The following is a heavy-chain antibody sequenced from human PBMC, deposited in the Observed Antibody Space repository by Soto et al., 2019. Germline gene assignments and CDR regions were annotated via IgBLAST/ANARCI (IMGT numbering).Heavy chain of an antibody. V-gene: IGHV3-33*01. CDR3: ARDSGIAAAGTPFYYYYGMDV. D-gene: IGHD6-13*01. Sequence: ESGGGVVQPGRSLRLSCAASGFTFSSYGMHWVRQAPGKGLEWVAVIWYDGSNKYYADSVKGRFTISRDNSKNTLYLQMNSLRAEDTAVYYCARDSGIAAAGTPFYYYYGMDVWGQGTTVTVSS. CDR2: IWYDGSNK. J-gene: IGHJ6*02. CDR1: GFTFSSYG.